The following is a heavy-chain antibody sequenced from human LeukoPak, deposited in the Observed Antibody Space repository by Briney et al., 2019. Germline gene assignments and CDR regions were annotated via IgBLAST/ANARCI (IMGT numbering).Heavy chain of an antibody. V-gene: IGHV3-15*01. CDR3: TTDQTVVSDY. CDR2: IKSKTDGGTT. Sequence: GGSLRLSCAASGFTFSNAWMSWVRQAPGKGREWVGSIKSKTDGGTTDYAARVKGRFTNSRDDSNTTLYLQMNSLKTEDTAVYYCTTDQTVVSDYWGQGTLVTVSS. CDR1: GFTFSNAW. J-gene: IGHJ4*02. D-gene: IGHD2-15*01.